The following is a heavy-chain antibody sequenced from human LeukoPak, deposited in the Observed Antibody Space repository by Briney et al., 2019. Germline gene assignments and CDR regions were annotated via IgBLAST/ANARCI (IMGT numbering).Heavy chain of an antibody. Sequence: QPGRSLRLSCAASGFTFSRYGMHWVRQAPGKGLEWVTAISYDGSNKYYADSVKGRFTISRDNSKNTLYVQMNSLRAEDTAVYYCAELGITMIGGVWGKGTTVTISS. V-gene: IGHV3-30*04. CDR1: GFTFSRYG. D-gene: IGHD3-10*02. J-gene: IGHJ6*04. CDR3: AELGITMIGGV. CDR2: ISYDGSNK.